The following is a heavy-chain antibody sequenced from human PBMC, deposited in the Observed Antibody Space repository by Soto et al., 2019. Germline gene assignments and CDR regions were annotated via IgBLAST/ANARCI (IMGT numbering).Heavy chain of an antibody. CDR2: IIPIFGTA. D-gene: IGHD1-26*01. CDR3: ARDGGRHSGGIDY. V-gene: IGHV1-69*01. CDR1: GRTFSSCS. J-gene: IGHJ4*02. Sequence: QVQLVQSGAEVKKPGSSVKVSCKASGRTFSSCSINWVRQAPGQGLEWMGEIIPIFGTANYAQKFQGRVTITADESTSTAYMELISLRSEDTAVYYCARDGGRHSGGIDYWGQGTLVTISS.